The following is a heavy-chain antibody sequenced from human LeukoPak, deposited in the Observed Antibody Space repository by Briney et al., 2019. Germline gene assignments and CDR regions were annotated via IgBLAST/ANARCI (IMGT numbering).Heavy chain of an antibody. V-gene: IGHV1-2*02. J-gene: IGHJ4*02. CDR2: INPNSGGT. D-gene: IGHD2-2*01. CDR3: ARGGYCSSTSCYDY. CDR1: GYTFTGYY. Sequence: WASVKVSCKASGYTFTGYYMHWVRQAPGQGLEWMGWINPNSGGTNYAQKFQGRVTMTRDTSISTAYMELSRLRSDDTAVYYCARGGYCSSTSCYDYWGQGTLVTVSS.